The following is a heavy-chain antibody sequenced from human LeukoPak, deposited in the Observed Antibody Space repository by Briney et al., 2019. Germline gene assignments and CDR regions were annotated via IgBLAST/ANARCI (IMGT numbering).Heavy chain of an antibody. J-gene: IGHJ4*02. Sequence: SETLSLTCTVSGGSISSYYWSWIRQPPGKGLEWIGYIYYSGSTNCNPSLKSRVTISVDTSKNQFSLKLSSVTAADTAVYYCANAKWELQGYYFDYWGQGTLVTVSS. CDR2: IYYSGST. CDR3: ANAKWELQGYYFDY. D-gene: IGHD1-26*01. CDR1: GGSISSYY. V-gene: IGHV4-59*01.